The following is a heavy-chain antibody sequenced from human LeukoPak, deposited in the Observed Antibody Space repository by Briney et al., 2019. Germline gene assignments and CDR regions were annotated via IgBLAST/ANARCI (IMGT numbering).Heavy chain of an antibody. CDR1: GGSISSYY. CDR2: IYYSGST. V-gene: IGHV4-59*01. Sequence: PSETLSLTCAVSGGSISSYYWSWIRQPPGKGLEWIGYIYYSGSTNHNPSLKSRVTISVDTSKNQFSLKLSSVTAADTAVYYCARERGGNFDWGQGTLVTVSS. J-gene: IGHJ4*02. CDR3: ARERGGNFD. D-gene: IGHD3-3*02.